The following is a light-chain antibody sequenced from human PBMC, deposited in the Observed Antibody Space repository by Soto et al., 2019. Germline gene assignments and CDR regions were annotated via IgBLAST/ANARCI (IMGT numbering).Light chain of an antibody. CDR1: QIINTW. J-gene: IGKJ3*01. V-gene: IGKV1-5*03. CDR3: QQYETYSGT. Sequence: DIQMTQSPSSLSASVGDRVTITCRASQIINTWLAWYQQKPGKAPKLLIYRASNLLSGGPSRFSGSGAGTEFTLTISSLQPDDFSIYYCQQYETYSGTFGPGTKVDL. CDR2: RAS.